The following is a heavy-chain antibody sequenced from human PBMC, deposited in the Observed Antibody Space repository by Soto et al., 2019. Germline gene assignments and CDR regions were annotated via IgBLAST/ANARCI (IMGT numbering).Heavy chain of an antibody. D-gene: IGHD3-22*01. J-gene: IGHJ4*02. CDR2: IIPIFGTA. CDR3: ARGDYYHSSGYRYRNFDY. V-gene: IGHV1-69*01. CDR1: GGTFSSYA. Sequence: VKVSCKASGGTFSSYAISWVRQAPGQGLEWMGGIIPIFGTANYAQKFQGRVTITADESTSTAYMELSSLRSEDTAVYYCARGDYYHSSGYRYRNFDYWGQGTLVTVSS.